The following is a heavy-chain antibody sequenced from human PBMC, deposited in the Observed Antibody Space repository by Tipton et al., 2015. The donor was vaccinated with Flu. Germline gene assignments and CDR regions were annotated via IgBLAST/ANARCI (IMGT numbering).Heavy chain of an antibody. J-gene: IGHJ5*02. D-gene: IGHD4-11*01. CDR1: GDSIRSSNYY. CDR2: TFHSGNT. V-gene: IGHV4-39*07. CDR3: ARREYSNYVSEPKNWFDP. Sequence: GLVKPSETLSLTCGVSGDSIRSSNYYWGWIRQPPGKGLEWIGNTFHSGNTYLNPSLKSRVTISIDTSKNQFSLKLSSVTAADTAVYHCARREYSNYVSEPKNWFDPWGQGTLVTVSS.